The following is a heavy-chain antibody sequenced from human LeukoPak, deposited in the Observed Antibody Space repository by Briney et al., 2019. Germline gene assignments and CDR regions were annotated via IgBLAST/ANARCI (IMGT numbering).Heavy chain of an antibody. J-gene: IGHJ6*03. CDR1: GFTFSSYW. Sequence: GGSLRHSCAASGFTFSSYWMSWVRQAPGKGLEWGANIKQDGSEKYYVDSVKGRFTISRDNAKNSLYLQMNSLRAEDTGVYYCARADYGSGLVYYYYMDVWGKGTTVTVSS. D-gene: IGHD3-10*01. CDR2: IKQDGSEK. CDR3: ARADYGSGLVYYYYMDV. V-gene: IGHV3-7*01.